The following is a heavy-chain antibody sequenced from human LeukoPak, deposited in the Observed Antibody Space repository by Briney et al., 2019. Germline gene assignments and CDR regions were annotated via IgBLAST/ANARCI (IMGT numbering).Heavy chain of an antibody. CDR3: ARVAGRVVPAAPDY. CDR1: GFTFSSYW. J-gene: IGHJ4*02. D-gene: IGHD2-2*01. Sequence: GGSLRLSCAASGFTFSSYWMSWVRQAPGKGLEWVANIKQDGSEKYYVDSVKGRFTISRDNAKNSLYLQMNSLRAEDTAVYYCARVAGRVVPAAPDYWGQGTLVTVSS. V-gene: IGHV3-7*01. CDR2: IKQDGSEK.